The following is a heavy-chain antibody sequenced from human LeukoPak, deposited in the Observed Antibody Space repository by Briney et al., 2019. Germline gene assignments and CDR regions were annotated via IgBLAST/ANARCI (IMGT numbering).Heavy chain of an antibody. J-gene: IGHJ3*02. Sequence: GGSLRLSCGASGFTFRNYAMTWVRQAPGKGLEWVSAIGDSGASTHYADSVKGRFTISRDNSKNTLYLQMNSLRAEDTAVYYCAKDRDVLNAFDIWGQGTMVTVSS. D-gene: IGHD5-24*01. V-gene: IGHV3-23*01. CDR1: GFTFRNYA. CDR3: AKDRDVLNAFDI. CDR2: IGDSGAST.